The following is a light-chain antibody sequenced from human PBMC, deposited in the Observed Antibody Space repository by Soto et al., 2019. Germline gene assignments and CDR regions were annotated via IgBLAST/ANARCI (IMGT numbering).Light chain of an antibody. J-gene: IGLJ1*01. Sequence: QSVIAQPASVSGAPGQKVTISCTGSSSNIGAGYDLHWYQQLPVTAPKLLLYGNINRPSGVPDRFSGSKSGTSASLAITGLQAEDEADYYCQSYDTSLSAYVFGTGTK. CDR3: QSYDTSLSAYV. CDR2: GNI. CDR1: SSNIGAGYD. V-gene: IGLV1-40*01.